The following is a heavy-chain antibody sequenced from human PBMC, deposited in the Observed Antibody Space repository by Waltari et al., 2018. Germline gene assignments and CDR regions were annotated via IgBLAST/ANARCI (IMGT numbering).Heavy chain of an antibody. CDR3: ARASSFFVNWFDP. D-gene: IGHD6-6*01. V-gene: IGHV4-59*01. CDR1: GGSLSRYY. CDR2: IYYSGST. Sequence: QVQLQESGPGLVKPSETLSLTCTVSGGSLSRYYWSCIRQPPGKGLEWIGYIYYSGSTNYNPSLKSRVTISVDTSKNQFSLKLSAVTAADTAVYYCARASSFFVNWFDPWGQGTLVTVSS. J-gene: IGHJ5*02.